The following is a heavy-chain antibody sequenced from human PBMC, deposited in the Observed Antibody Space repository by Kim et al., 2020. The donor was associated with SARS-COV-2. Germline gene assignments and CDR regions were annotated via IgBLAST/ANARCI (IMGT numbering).Heavy chain of an antibody. CDR1: SDSISSYY. D-gene: IGHD6-13*01. J-gene: IGHJ4*02. V-gene: IGHV4-59*01. CDR2: IYYSWST. Sequence: SQTLSLTCSVSSDSISSYYCSWIRQLPGKGLEWLGYIYYSWSTDYNPSLKSRVTISWDTSKNQFSLDLTSVTDADTAVYYCARSEGRGSWHQFDYWGQGILVTVSS. CDR3: ARSEGRGSWHQFDY.